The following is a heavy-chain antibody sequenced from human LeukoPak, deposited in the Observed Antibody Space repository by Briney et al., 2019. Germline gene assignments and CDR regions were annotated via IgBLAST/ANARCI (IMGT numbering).Heavy chain of an antibody. CDR2: ISSSGSTI. CDR1: GFTFSSYS. CDR3: AREAVAGAADY. J-gene: IGHJ4*02. V-gene: IGHV3-48*01. Sequence: GGSLGLSCAASGFTFSSYSMNWVRQAPGKGPEWVSYISSSGSTIYYADSVKGRFTISRDNAKNSLYLQMNSLRAEDTAVYYCAREAVAGAADYWGQGTLVTVSS. D-gene: IGHD6-19*01.